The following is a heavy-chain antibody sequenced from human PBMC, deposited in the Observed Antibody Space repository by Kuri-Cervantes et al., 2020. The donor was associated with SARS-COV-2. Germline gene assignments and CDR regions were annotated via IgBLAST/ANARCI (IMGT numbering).Heavy chain of an antibody. Sequence: GGSLRLSCKASRYTFTYYYIHWVRQAPGQGLEWMGSINPNSGDTNYAQRFQGRVIMTRDTSITTAYMDLSRLTSDDTAVYYCARKGDWAYFDYWGQGTLVTVSS. J-gene: IGHJ4*02. CDR2: INPNSGDT. V-gene: IGHV1-2*02. CDR1: RYTFTYYY. D-gene: IGHD3-9*01. CDR3: ARKGDWAYFDY.